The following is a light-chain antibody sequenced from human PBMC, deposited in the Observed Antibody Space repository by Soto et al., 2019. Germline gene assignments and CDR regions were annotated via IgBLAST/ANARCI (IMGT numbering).Light chain of an antibody. V-gene: IGKV1-39*01. CDR1: QSINSN. CDR3: HPSSGSVHT. J-gene: IGKJ4*01. Sequence: DIQMTQSPSSLSASVGDRVTITCRASQSINSNLNWYQQKPGKAPKVLIYAASSLQSGVPSRFSRSGSGTDFNLTITSLQPEDVATYLCHPSSGSVHTFGEGTKGEFK. CDR2: AAS.